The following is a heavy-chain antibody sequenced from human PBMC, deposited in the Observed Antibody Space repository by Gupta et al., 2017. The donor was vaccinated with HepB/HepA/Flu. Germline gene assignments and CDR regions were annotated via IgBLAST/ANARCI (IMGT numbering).Heavy chain of an antibody. CDR2: MKSKAEHYAE. CDR1: GFIFSDFD. CDR3: FGRDCTKADRAKCAPTN. Sequence: EVQLVESGGTLVQPGGSLKLSCAASGFIFSDFDIHWVRLASGKGLEWVGRMKSKAEHYAEAYPASLKDRFIISRDDSRNTAYLQMNSLKTDDTAVYYCFGRDCTKADRAKCAPTNWGRGTLVTVSS. D-gene: IGHD5-24*01. J-gene: IGHJ4*02. V-gene: IGHV3-73*01.